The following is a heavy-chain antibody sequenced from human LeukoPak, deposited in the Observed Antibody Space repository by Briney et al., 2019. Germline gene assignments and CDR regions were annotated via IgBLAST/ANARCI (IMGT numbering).Heavy chain of an antibody. J-gene: IGHJ4*02. CDR2: RKQDGSET. D-gene: IGHD6-19*01. CDR3: ARQRGSGCLDY. Sequence: GGSLRLSCAASRFTLRNYWMSWVRQAPGKGLEWVANRKQDGSETYYVDSVKGRFTISRDNAKNSLSLQMNSLRAEDTAVYYCARQRGSGCLDYWGRGTLVTVSS. CDR1: RFTLRNYW. V-gene: IGHV3-7*01.